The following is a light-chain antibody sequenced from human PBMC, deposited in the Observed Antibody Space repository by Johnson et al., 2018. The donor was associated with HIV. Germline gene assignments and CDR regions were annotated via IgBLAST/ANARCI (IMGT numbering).Light chain of an antibody. CDR1: SSNIGSNY. Sequence: QPVLTQPPSVSAAPGQKVTISCSGSSSNIGSNYVSWYQQLPGTAPKLLIYENNKRPSGIPDRFSGSKSGTSATLGITGLQTGDEADYYCGTWDYSLSGYFFGSGTKVTVL. V-gene: IGLV1-51*02. CDR3: GTWDYSLSGYF. J-gene: IGLJ1*01. CDR2: ENN.